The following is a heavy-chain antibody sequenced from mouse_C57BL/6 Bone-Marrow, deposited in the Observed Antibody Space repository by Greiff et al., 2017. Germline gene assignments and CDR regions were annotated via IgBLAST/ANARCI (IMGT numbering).Heavy chain of an antibody. D-gene: IGHD1-1*01. CDR2: IYPRSGNT. V-gene: IGHV1-81*01. J-gene: IGHJ4*01. Sequence: QVQLQQSGAELARPGASVKLSCKASGYTFTSYGISWVKQRTGQGLEWIGEIYPRSGNTYYNEKFKGKATLTADKSSSTAYMELRSLTSEDSAVYFCARGSGLTTVVAGATDYWGQGTSVTVSS. CDR3: ARGSGLTTVVAGATDY. CDR1: GYTFTSYG.